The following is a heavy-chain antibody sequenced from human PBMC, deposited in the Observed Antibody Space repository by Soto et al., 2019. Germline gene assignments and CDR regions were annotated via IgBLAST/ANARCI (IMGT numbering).Heavy chain of an antibody. V-gene: IGHV5-51*01. D-gene: IGHD3-22*01. CDR1: GYSFINHW. CDR3: AVSIGNSPLARFDY. Sequence: GESLKISCKGSGYSFINHWIGWVRQMPGKGLEWMGIIYPGDSHTRYSPSFQGQVTISADKSTSTAYLQWSSLKASDTAMYYCAVSIGNSPLARFDYWGQGTLVTVSS. CDR2: IYPGDSHT. J-gene: IGHJ4*02.